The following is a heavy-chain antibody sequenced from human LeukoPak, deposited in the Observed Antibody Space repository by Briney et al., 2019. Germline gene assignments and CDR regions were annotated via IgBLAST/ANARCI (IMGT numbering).Heavy chain of an antibody. J-gene: IGHJ5*02. CDR2: INPNSGGT. CDR1: GYTFTGYY. D-gene: IGHD6-13*01. CDR3: ARGPYSSSWLNWFDP. Sequence: ASVKVSCKASGYTFTGYYMHWVRQAPGQGLEWMGWINPNSGGTNYAQKFQGWVTMTRDTSISTAYMELSRLRSDDTAVYYCARGPYSSSWLNWFDPWGQGTLVTVSS. V-gene: IGHV1-2*04.